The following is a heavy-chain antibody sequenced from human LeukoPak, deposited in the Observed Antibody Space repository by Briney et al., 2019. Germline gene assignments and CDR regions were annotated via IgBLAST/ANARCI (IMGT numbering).Heavy chain of an antibody. CDR3: ARAHYGSGKPVGFDY. CDR2: INHSGST. J-gene: IGHJ4*02. CDR1: GGSMSSSSYY. V-gene: IGHV4-39*07. Sequence: PSETLSLTCTVSGGSMSSSSYYWGWIRQPPGKGLEWIGEINHSGSTNYNPSLKSRVTISVDTSKNQFSLKLSSVTAADTAVYYCARAHYGSGKPVGFDYWGQGTLVTVSS. D-gene: IGHD3-10*01.